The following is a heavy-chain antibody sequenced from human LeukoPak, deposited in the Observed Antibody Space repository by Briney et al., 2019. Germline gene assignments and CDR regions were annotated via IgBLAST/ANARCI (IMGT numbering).Heavy chain of an antibody. J-gene: IGHJ4*02. Sequence: SETLSLTCTVSGGSVSSGSYYWSWIRQPPGTGLEWIGYIYYSGSTNYNPSLKSRVTISVDTSKNQFSLKLSSVTAADTAVYYCARDVGRGNPLSYWGQGTLVTVSS. CDR1: GGSVSSGSYY. D-gene: IGHD4-23*01. CDR2: IYYSGST. CDR3: ARDVGRGNPLSY. V-gene: IGHV4-61*01.